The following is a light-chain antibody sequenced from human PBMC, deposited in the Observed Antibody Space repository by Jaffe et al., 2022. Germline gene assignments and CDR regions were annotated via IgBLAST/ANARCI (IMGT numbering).Light chain of an antibody. CDR1: SGHNTYA. J-gene: IGLJ2*01. CDR3: QTWGTGIQV. V-gene: IGLV4-69*01. CDR2: LNSDGSH. Sequence: QLVLTQSPSASASPGASVKLTCTLSSGHNTYAIAWHQQQPDKGPRYLMSLNSDGSHYKGDGIPARFSGSSSGSERYLTISSIQSEDEADYYCQTWGTGIQVFGGGTKLTVL.